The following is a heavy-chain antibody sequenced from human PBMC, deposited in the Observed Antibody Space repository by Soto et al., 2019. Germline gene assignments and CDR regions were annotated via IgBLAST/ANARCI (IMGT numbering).Heavy chain of an antibody. Sequence: QAQLVQSGAEVKKPGASVNVSCKASGYDYVTYAITWVRQRPGQGLEWIGWISTLNGNTNYAQNFQGRVTMPTDTSARIVHLELRSLRSDDTAVYYCARRVQVWLPDYYGMDVWGQGTTVTVSS. CDR2: ISTLNGNT. J-gene: IGHJ6*02. CDR1: GYDYVTYA. CDR3: ARRVQVWLPDYYGMDV. V-gene: IGHV1-18*01. D-gene: IGHD5-18*01.